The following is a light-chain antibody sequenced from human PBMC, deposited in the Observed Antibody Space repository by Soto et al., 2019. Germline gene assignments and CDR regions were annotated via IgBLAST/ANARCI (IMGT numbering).Light chain of an antibody. CDR3: LQDYSYPRT. J-gene: IGKJ1*01. V-gene: IGKV3-20*01. Sequence: EIVLTQSPGTLSLSPGERATLSCWSSQSVSSSYLAWYQQKPGQAPRLLIYGASSRATGIPDRFSGSGSGTDFTLTISSLQPEDFATYYCLQDYSYPRTFGQGTKVDI. CDR1: QSVSSSY. CDR2: GAS.